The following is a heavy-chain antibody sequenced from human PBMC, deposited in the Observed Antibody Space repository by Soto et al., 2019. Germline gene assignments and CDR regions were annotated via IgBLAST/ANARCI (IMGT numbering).Heavy chain of an antibody. CDR1: GLTFRIYL. CDR2: IKTDGSAE. CDR3: GTYHDSDWETYRFRD. D-gene: IGHD3-16*02. J-gene: IGHJ4*02. Sequence: PGGSLRLSCRTSGLTFRIYLISGVRQAPGKGLDWVANIKTDGSAEYYADSVEGRFTISRDNTNNSLYLQMNSLRADDTAMYYCGTYHDSDWETYRFRDWGQGTLVTVSS. V-gene: IGHV3-7*01.